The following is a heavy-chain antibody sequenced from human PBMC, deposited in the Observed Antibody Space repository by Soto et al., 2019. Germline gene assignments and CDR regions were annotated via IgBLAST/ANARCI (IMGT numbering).Heavy chain of an antibody. J-gene: IGHJ4*02. CDR2: IYYSGST. CDR1: DGTISSRSYY. D-gene: IGHD2-21*01. V-gene: IGHV4-39*02. CDR3: SRGRDSYKMGNS. Sequence: SHTCTVSDGTISSRSYYWSSKNQPPGKGLEWIGSIYYSGSTYYNPSLKSRSTISVDTSNSHVSLKMNSVTAADTAIYYCSRGRDSYKMGNSWGQGTLVTVSS.